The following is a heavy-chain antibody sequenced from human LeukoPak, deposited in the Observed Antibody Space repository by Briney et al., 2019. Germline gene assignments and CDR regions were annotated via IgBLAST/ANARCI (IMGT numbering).Heavy chain of an antibody. V-gene: IGHV3-48*04. CDR3: ARAPTPYFTYYMDV. CDR1: GFSFSGFG. J-gene: IGHJ6*03. Sequence: GGSLRLSCAASGFSFSGFGMNWVRQAPGKGLGWISYIGSSGSAGGNIYYAVSVKGRFTVSRDNARDSLFLKMNSLQGADTAVYYCARAPTPYFTYYMDVWGKGTTVTVSS. CDR2: IGSSGSAGGNI. D-gene: IGHD2-21*01.